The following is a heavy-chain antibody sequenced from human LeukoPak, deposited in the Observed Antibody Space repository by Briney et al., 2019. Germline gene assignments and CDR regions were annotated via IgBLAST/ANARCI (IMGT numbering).Heavy chain of an antibody. CDR1: GDSISSYY. J-gene: IGHJ4*02. CDR2: IYYSGIT. D-gene: IGHD2/OR15-2a*01. Sequence: SETLSPTCTVSGDSISSYYWYWVRQPPGKELEWIACIYYSGITHYNPSLKSRVTISLDTSKNQFSLRLSSVTAADTAVYYCAREGIVRTYDQWGQGTLVTVSS. CDR3: AREGIVRTYDQ. V-gene: IGHV4-59*12.